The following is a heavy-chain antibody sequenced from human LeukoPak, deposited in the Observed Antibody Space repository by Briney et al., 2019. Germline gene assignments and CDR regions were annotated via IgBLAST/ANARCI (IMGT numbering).Heavy chain of an antibody. V-gene: IGHV3-74*01. CDR1: GFTFSSYW. D-gene: IGHD2-15*01. CDR2: INNDGSST. Sequence: LSGGSLRLSCAASGFTFSSYWMHWVRHAPGKGLVWVSRINNDGSSTSYADSVKGRLTISRDNAKNTLYLQMNSLRAEDTAVYYCVRHCSSSSCYDYWGQGTLVTVSS. J-gene: IGHJ4*02. CDR3: VRHCSSSSCYDY.